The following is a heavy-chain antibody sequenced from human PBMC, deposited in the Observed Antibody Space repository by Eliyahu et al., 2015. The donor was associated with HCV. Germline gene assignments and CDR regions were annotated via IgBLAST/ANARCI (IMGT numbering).Heavy chain of an antibody. CDR2: IRSKAYGGTT. D-gene: IGHD3-3*01. V-gene: IGHV3-49*04. J-gene: IGHJ3*02. CDR3: TRAPLITIFGVVMFEGAFDI. CDR1: GFTFGDYA. Sequence: EVQLVESGGGLVQPGRSLRLSCTASGFTFGDYAMSWVRQAPGKGLEWVGFIRSKAYGGTTEYAASVKGRFTISRDDSKSIAYLQINSLKTEDTAVYYCTRAPLITIFGVVMFEGAFDIWGQGTMVTVSS.